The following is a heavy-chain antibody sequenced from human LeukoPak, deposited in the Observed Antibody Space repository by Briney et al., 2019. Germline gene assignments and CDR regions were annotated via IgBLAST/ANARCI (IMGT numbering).Heavy chain of an antibody. CDR1: GGSISSSSYY. CDR2: IYYSRST. V-gene: IGHV4-39*01. Sequence: KPSETLPLTCTVSGGSISSSSYYWGWIRQPPGKGLEWIGSIYYSRSTYYNPSLKSRVTISVDTSKNQFSLKLSSVTAADTAVYYCARRPWAPDYWGQGTLVTVSS. CDR3: ARRPWAPDY. J-gene: IGHJ4*02. D-gene: IGHD1-26*01.